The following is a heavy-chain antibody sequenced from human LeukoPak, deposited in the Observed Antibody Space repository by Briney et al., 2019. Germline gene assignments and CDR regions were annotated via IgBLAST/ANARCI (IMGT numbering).Heavy chain of an antibody. CDR3: AKIRSSGSAERLDY. CDR1: GFTFSNYD. Sequence: PGGSLRLSCAASGFTFSNYDMHWVRQAPGKGLEWVSAFHTAGDTHYSGSAKGRFTISRDNSKNTLYLQMNSLRAEDTAVYYCAKIRSSGSAERLDYWGQGTLVTVSS. CDR2: FHTAGDT. V-gene: IGHV3-13*01. J-gene: IGHJ4*02. D-gene: IGHD6-19*01.